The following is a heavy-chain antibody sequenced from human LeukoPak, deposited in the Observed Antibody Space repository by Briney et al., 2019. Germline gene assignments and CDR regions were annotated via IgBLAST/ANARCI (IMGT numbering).Heavy chain of an antibody. Sequence: SETLSLTCTVSGGSISSSSYYWGWIRQPPGKGLEWIGSIYYNGHTYSNPSLESRVTMSVDTSNNQFSLKLSSVTAADTAVYYCARDGRGYSSGWWRYWGQGTLVTVSS. CDR3: ARDGRGYSSGWWRY. D-gene: IGHD6-19*01. CDR2: IYYNGHT. J-gene: IGHJ4*02. CDR1: GGSISSSSYY. V-gene: IGHV4-39*07.